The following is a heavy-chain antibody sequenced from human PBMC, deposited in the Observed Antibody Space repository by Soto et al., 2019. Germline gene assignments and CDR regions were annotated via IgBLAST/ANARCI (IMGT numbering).Heavy chain of an antibody. CDR3: AKDFDYYYYAMDV. V-gene: IGHV1-3*01. Sequence: ASVKVSCKASGYTFTSYAIHWVRQAPGQTLEWMGWINAGNGNTKYSEKFQGRVTITRDTSASTAYMELSSLFSEGTAVYYCAKDFDYYYYAMDVWGQGTPVTVSS. D-gene: IGHD3-3*01. CDR1: GYTFTSYA. J-gene: IGHJ6*02. CDR2: INAGNGNT.